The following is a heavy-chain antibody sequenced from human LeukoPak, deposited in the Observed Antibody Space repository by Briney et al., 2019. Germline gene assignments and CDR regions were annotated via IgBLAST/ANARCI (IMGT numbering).Heavy chain of an antibody. J-gene: IGHJ4*02. Sequence: ASVKVSCKASGYTFTGYYMHWVRQAPGQGLEWMGWINPNSGGTNYAQKFQGRVTMTRDTSISTAYMELSRLRSDDTAVYYCAMAYGSGRYYFDYWGQGTLVTVSS. D-gene: IGHD3-10*01. CDR2: INPNSGGT. CDR1: GYTFTGYY. CDR3: AMAYGSGRYYFDY. V-gene: IGHV1-2*02.